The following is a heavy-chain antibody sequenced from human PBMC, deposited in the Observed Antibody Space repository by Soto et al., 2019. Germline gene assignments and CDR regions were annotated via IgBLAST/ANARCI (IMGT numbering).Heavy chain of an antibody. CDR1: GFTFSTYH. D-gene: IGHD6-13*01. CDR3: ARIGSWALNFDY. V-gene: IGHV3-33*01. J-gene: IGHJ4*02. Sequence: PGGYLRLSCAASGFTFSTYHMHWVRQAPGKGLEWVAVIWSDGSNKYYADSVKGRFTISRDNSKNTLYLQMNSLRVEDTAVYYCARIGSWALNFDYWGQGT. CDR2: IWSDGSNK.